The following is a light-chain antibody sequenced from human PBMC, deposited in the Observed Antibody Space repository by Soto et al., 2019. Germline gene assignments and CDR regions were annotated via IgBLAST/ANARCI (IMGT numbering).Light chain of an antibody. CDR2: TAS. Sequence: DIQMTQSPSSLSASVGDRVTITCWASQTIIRYLNWYQQESGKAPKLLISTASSLRSGVPSRFNGSRSGTDFTLTISSLQPEDFATYYCQQSYSTPWTFGQGTKVDIK. CDR1: QTIIRY. V-gene: IGKV1-39*01. CDR3: QQSYSTPWT. J-gene: IGKJ1*01.